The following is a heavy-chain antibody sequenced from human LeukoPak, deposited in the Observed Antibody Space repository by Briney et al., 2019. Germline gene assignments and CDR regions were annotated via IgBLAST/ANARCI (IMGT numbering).Heavy chain of an antibody. CDR3: ARRSSGYYDAFDI. V-gene: IGHV4-39*01. CDR1: GGSISSSHYY. CDR2: IYYSGST. D-gene: IGHD3-22*01. Sequence: SETLSLTCTVSGGSISSSHYYWGWIRQPPGKGLEWIGSIYYSGSTYYNPSLKSRVTISVDTSKNQFPLRLSSVTAADTAVYSCARRSSGYYDAFDIWGLGTMVTVSS. J-gene: IGHJ3*02.